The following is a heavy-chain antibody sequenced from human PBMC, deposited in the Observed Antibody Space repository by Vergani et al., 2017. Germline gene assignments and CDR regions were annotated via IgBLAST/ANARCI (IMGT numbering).Heavy chain of an antibody. CDR1: GGSISSGSYY. Sequence: QVQLQESGPGLVKPSQTLSLTCTVSGGSISSGSYYWSWIRQPAGKGLEWIGRIYTSGSTNYNPSLKSRVTISVDTSKNQLSLKLSSVTAADTAVYYCAREKRDLWGGPGEFDYWGQGTLVTVSS. CDR2: IYTSGST. D-gene: IGHD3-3*01. V-gene: IGHV4-61*02. J-gene: IGHJ4*02. CDR3: AREKRDLWGGPGEFDY.